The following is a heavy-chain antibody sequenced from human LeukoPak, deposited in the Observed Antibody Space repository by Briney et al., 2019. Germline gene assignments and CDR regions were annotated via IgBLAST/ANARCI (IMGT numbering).Heavy chain of an antibody. CDR2: ISWNSGSI. V-gene: IGHV3-9*01. Sequence: PGGSLRLSCAASGFTFDDYAMHWVRQAPGKGLEWVSGISWNSGSIGYADSVKGRFTISRDNAKNSLYLQMNSLRAEDTAVYYCARDTSDGDYAEYYFDSWGQGTLVTVSS. CDR3: ARDTSDGDYAEYYFDS. CDR1: GFTFDDYA. J-gene: IGHJ4*02. D-gene: IGHD4-17*01.